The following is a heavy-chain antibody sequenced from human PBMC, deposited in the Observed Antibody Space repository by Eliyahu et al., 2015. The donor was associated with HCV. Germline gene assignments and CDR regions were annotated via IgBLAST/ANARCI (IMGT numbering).Heavy chain of an antibody. V-gene: IGHV3-23*01. CDR3: ASYSEYYFDY. Sequence: EVQLLEXGGGLVQPGGSLRLSCAASGFTFSSYAMSWVRQAPGKGLGWVSAISGSGGSTYYADSVKGRFTISRDNSKNTLYLQMNSLRAEDTAVYYCASYSEYYFDYWGQGTLVTVSS. CDR1: GFTFSSYA. J-gene: IGHJ4*02. D-gene: IGHD2-21*01. CDR2: ISGSGGST.